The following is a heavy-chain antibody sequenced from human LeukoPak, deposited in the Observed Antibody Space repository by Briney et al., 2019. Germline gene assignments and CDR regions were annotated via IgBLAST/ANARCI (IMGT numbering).Heavy chain of an antibody. CDR2: IYYSGST. D-gene: IGHD4-17*01. J-gene: IGHJ3*02. CDR1: GDSISSYY. Sequence: SETLSLTCTVSGDSISSYYWSWVRQPPGKGLEWIGYIYYSGSTNYNPSLKSRVTISVDTSKNQFSLKVNSVTAADTAVYYCARHDSGDYGAFDMWGQGTMVTVSS. CDR3: ARHDSGDYGAFDM. V-gene: IGHV4-59*08.